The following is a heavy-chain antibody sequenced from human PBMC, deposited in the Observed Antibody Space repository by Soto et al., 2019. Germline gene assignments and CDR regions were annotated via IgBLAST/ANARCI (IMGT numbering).Heavy chain of an antibody. Sequence: QVQLVQSGAEVKKPGASAKVSCKATGYSFASYGISWVRQAPGQGLEWMGWINVYNGNTNYAQKLQGRVTMTTDTSTSTPYLDLRSLRSDDTAVYFCARDTSRGEYDYWGQGTLVTVSS. CDR1: GYSFASYG. CDR2: INVYNGNT. J-gene: IGHJ4*02. D-gene: IGHD3-10*01. V-gene: IGHV1-18*01. CDR3: ARDTSRGEYDY.